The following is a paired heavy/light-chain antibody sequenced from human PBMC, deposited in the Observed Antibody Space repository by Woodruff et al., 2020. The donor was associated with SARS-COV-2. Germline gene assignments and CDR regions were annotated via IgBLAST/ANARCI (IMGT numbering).Heavy chain of an antibody. CDR3: TTEVLGKDYYDSSGYIARDY. CDR1: GFTFSNAW. CDR2: IKSKTDGGTT. D-gene: IGHD3-22*01. V-gene: IGHV3-15*07. Sequence: EVQLVESGGGLVKPGGSLRLSCAASGFTFSNAWMNWVRQAPGKGLEWVGRIKSKTDGGTTDYAAPVKGRFTISRDDSKNTLYLQMNSLKTEDTAVYYCTTEVLGKDYYDSSGYIARDYWGQGTLVTVSS. J-gene: IGHJ4*02.
Light chain of an antibody. CDR2: EDN. CDR1: SGSIASNY. V-gene: IGLV6-57*03. Sequence: NFMLTQPHSVSESPGKTVTISCTRSSGSIASNYVQWYQQRPGSAPTTVIYEDNQRPSGVPDRFSGSIDSSSNSASLTISGLKTEDEADYYCQSYDSSNLVFGGGTKLTVL. J-gene: IGLJ2*01. CDR3: QSYDSSNLV.